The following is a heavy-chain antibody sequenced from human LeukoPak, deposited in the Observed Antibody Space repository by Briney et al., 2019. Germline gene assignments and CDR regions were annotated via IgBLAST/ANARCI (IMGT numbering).Heavy chain of an antibody. D-gene: IGHD3-10*01. CDR1: GYTFTSYG. J-gene: IGHJ4*02. CDR2: ISAYNGNT. Sequence: ASVKVSCKASGYTFTSYGISWVRQAPGQGLEWMGWISAYNGNTNYAQKLQGRVTMTTDTSTSTAYMELRSLRSDDTAVYYCARDKGARQLYYGSGSPFDYWGQGTLVTVSS. V-gene: IGHV1-18*01. CDR3: ARDKGARQLYYGSGSPFDY.